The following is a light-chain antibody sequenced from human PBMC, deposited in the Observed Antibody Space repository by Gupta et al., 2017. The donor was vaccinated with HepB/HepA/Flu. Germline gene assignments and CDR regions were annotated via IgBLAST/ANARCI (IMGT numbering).Light chain of an antibody. CDR1: SSDVGDYKY. CDR3: SSNAGSRNLV. Sequence: QSALPQPPSASGSPGQSATIPCTGTSSDVGDYKYVSWYQQYPGKAPKLMIYEVNKRPPGVPDRFSGSKSGNTASLTVSGLQAEDEAYYHCSSNAGSRNLVFGGGTKLTVL. V-gene: IGLV2-8*01. J-gene: IGLJ2*01. CDR2: EVN.